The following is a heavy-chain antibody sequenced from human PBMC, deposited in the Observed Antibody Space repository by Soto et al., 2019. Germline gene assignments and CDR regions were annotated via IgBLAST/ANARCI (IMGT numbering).Heavy chain of an antibody. CDR3: ARDRRDIVVVSFSQYYFDY. CDR2: IIPIFGTA. J-gene: IGHJ4*02. V-gene: IGHV1-69*13. D-gene: IGHD2-15*01. CDR1: GGTFSSYA. Sequence: SVKVSCKASGGTFSSYAISWVRQAPGQGLEWMGGIIPIFGTANYAQKFQGRVTITADESTSTAYMELSSLRSEDTAVYYCARDRRDIVVVSFSQYYFDYWGQGTLVTVSS.